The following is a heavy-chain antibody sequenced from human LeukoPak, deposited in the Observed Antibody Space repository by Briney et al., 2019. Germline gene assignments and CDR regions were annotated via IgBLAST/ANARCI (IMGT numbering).Heavy chain of an antibody. CDR3: ASFKILAYCGGDCYSSAFDI. D-gene: IGHD2-21*02. CDR1: GGTFSSYA. Sequence: VASVKVSCKASGGTFSSYAISWVRQAPGQGLEWMGRIIPILGIANYAQKFQGRVTITADKPTSTAYMELSSLRSEDTAVYYCASFKILAYCGGDCYSSAFDIWGQGTMVTVSS. CDR2: IIPILGIA. J-gene: IGHJ3*02. V-gene: IGHV1-69*04.